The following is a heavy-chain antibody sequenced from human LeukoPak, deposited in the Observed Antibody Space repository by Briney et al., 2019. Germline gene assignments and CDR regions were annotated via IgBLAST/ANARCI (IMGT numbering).Heavy chain of an antibody. J-gene: IGHJ5*02. CDR3: ARGHLRYSSGWYNWFDP. Sequence: SQTLSLTCTVSGGSISSGGYYWGWIRQHPGKGLEWIGYIYYSGSTYYNPSLKSRVTISVDTSKNQFSLKLSSVTAADTAVYYCARGHLRYSSGWYNWFDPWGQGTLVTVSS. V-gene: IGHV4-31*03. CDR2: IYYSGST. CDR1: GGSISSGGYY. D-gene: IGHD6-19*01.